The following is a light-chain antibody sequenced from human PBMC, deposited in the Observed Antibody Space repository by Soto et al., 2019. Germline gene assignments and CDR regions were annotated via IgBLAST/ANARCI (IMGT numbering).Light chain of an antibody. CDR2: LGS. V-gene: IGKV2-28*01. J-gene: IGKJ5*01. Sequence: DIVLTQSPLSLPVTPGEPASISCRSSQSLLHSNGYNYLDWYLQKPGQSPQLLIYLGSDRASGVPDRFIGSGSGTVFTLTISRGEAEDVGVYYCLQALQTPLITFGQGTRLEIK. CDR1: QSLLHSNGYNY. CDR3: LQALQTPLIT.